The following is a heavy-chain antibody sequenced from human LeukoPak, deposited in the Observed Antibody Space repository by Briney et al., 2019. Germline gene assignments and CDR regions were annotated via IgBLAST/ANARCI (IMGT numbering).Heavy chain of an antibody. J-gene: IGHJ4*02. V-gene: IGHV1-2*02. CDR2: INPNSGGT. D-gene: IGHD6-13*01. Sequence: ASVKVSCKASGYTFTGYYMHWVRQAPGQGLEWMGWINPNSGGTSYAQKFQGRVTMTRDMSTSTVYMELSSLRSEDTAVYYCARDQPHISSSLDYWGQGTLVTVSS. CDR1: GYTFTGYY. CDR3: ARDQPHISSSLDY.